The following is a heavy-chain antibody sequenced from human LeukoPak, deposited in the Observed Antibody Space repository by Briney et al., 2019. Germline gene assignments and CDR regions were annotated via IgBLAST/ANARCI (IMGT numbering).Heavy chain of an antibody. V-gene: IGHV1-46*01. D-gene: IGHD3-22*01. Sequence: ASVKVSCKASGYTFTSYYMHWVRQAPGQGLEWMGIINPSGGSTSYAQKLQGRVTMTTDTSTSTAYMELRSLRSDDTAVYYCARGRITMNYFDYWGQGTLVTVSS. CDR3: ARGRITMNYFDY. CDR1: GYTFTSYY. CDR2: INPSGGST. J-gene: IGHJ4*02.